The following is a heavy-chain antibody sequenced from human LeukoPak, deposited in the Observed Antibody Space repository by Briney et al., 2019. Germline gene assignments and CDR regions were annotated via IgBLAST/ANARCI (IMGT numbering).Heavy chain of an antibody. CDR1: GFTFSSYA. J-gene: IGHJ3*02. CDR3: ARSSYNDAFDI. V-gene: IGHV3-21*01. D-gene: IGHD5-24*01. CDR2: ISSSSSYI. Sequence: PGRSLRLSCAASGFTFSSYAMHWVRQAPGKGLEWVSSISSSSSYIYYADSVKGRFTISRDNAKNSLYLQMNSLRAEDTAVYYCARSSYNDAFDIWGQGTMVTVSS.